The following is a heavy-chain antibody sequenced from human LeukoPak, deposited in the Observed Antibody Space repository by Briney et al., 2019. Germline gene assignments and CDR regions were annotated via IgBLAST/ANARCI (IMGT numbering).Heavy chain of an antibody. CDR1: GGTFSSYA. J-gene: IGHJ4*02. CDR3: GRDRYYYDSSGYPTAPDY. D-gene: IGHD3-22*01. Sequence: GSSVKVSCKASGGTFSSYAISWVRQAPGQGLEWMGGISPLLRTTIYAQRFQGRLTIAADESTSTAYMDLSSLRSEDTAVYYCGRDRYYYDSSGYPTAPDYWGQGTLVTVSS. V-gene: IGHV1-69*01. CDR2: ISPLLRTT.